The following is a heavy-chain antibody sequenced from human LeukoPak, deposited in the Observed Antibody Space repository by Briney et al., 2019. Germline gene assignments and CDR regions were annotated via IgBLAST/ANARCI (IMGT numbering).Heavy chain of an antibody. CDR3: AKDLGGVTPDELIDY. Sequence: GRSLRLSCAASGFTFSSYGMHWVRQAPGKGLEWVAVISYDGSNKYYADSVKSRFTISRDNSKNTLYLQMNSLRAEDTAVYYCAKDLGGVTPDELIDYWGQGTLVTVSS. V-gene: IGHV3-30*18. CDR2: ISYDGSNK. D-gene: IGHD2-21*02. J-gene: IGHJ4*02. CDR1: GFTFSSYG.